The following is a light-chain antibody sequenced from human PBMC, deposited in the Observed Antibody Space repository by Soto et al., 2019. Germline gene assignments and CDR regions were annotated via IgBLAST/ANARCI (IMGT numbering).Light chain of an antibody. V-gene: IGKV3-15*01. CDR3: QQNSNLQAT. CDR1: QSVRSN. CDR2: GAS. Sequence: EIVLTQSPATLSVSPGERATLSCRASQSVRSNLAWYQQKPGQAPRLLIFGASTRATNIPARFSGSGSGTDFSLTISSLEPEDSAVYYCQQNSNLQATFGQGTKVDIK. J-gene: IGKJ1*01.